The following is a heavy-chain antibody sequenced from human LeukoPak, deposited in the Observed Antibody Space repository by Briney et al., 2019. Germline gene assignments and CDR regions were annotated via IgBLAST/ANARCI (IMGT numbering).Heavy chain of an antibody. V-gene: IGHV3-66*01. CDR3: ARGIAAAHDAFDI. Sequence: GSLRLSCAASGFTVSSNYMSWVRQAPGKGLEWVSVIYSGGSTYYADSVKGRFTISRDNPKNTLYLQMNSLRAEDTAVYYCARGIAAAHDAFDIWGQGTVVTVSS. CDR2: IYSGGST. D-gene: IGHD6-13*01. CDR1: GFTVSSNY. J-gene: IGHJ3*02.